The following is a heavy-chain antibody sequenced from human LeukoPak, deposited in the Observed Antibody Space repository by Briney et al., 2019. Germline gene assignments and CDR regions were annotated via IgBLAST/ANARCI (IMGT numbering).Heavy chain of an antibody. CDR3: ANPLRGYRGLLAY. CDR2: ISYDGSNK. Sequence: GGSLRLSCAASGFTFSSYSMHWVRQAPGKGLEWVAVISYDGSNKYYADSVKGRFTISRDNSKNTLYLQMNSLRAEDTAVYYCANPLRGYRGLLAYWGQGTLVTVSS. CDR1: GFTFSSYS. D-gene: IGHD5-18*01. J-gene: IGHJ4*02. V-gene: IGHV3-30*04.